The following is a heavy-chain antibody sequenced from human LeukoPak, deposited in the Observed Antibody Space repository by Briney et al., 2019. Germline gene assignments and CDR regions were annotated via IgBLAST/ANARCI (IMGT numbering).Heavy chain of an antibody. J-gene: IGHJ6*02. D-gene: IGHD3-10*01. CDR2: IKSKTDGGTT. CDR1: GFTFSNAW. CDR3: TSTGVRGVIRFYYYYGMDV. V-gene: IGHV3-15*01. Sequence: GGSLRLSCAASGFTFSNAWMSWVRQAPGKGLEWVGRIKSKTDGGTTDYAAPVKGRFTISRDDSKNTLYLQMNSLKTEDTAVYHCTSTGVRGVIRFYYYYGMDVWGQGTTVTVSS.